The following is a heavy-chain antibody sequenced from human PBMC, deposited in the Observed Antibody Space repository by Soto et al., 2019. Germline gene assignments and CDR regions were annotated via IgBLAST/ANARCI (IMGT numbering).Heavy chain of an antibody. Sequence: SETLSLTCTVSGGSITSFYWSWVRQAPGKGPEWIGYIHYTGYTEYNPSLKSRVTISVDTSKNQFSLKLSSVTAADTAVYYCARGKYSGSYYDCFDPWGQGTLVTVS. CDR3: ARGKYSGSYYDCFDP. D-gene: IGHD1-26*01. J-gene: IGHJ5*02. CDR1: GGSITSFY. CDR2: IHYTGYT. V-gene: IGHV4-59*01.